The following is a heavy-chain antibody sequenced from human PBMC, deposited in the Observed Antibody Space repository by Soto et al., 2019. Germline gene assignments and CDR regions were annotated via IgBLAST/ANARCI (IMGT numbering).Heavy chain of an antibody. J-gene: IGHJ6*02. CDR1: GFTFSSYA. V-gene: IGHV3-30-3*01. CDR2: ISYDGSNK. D-gene: IGHD2-15*01. CDR3: ARGLGYCSGGSCYDYYYYGMDV. Sequence: GGSLRLCCAASGFTFSSYAMHWVRQAPGKGLEWVAVISYDGSNKYYADSVKGRFTISRDNSKNTLYLQMNSLRAEDTAVYYCARGLGYCSGGSCYDYYYYGMDVWGQGTTVTVSS.